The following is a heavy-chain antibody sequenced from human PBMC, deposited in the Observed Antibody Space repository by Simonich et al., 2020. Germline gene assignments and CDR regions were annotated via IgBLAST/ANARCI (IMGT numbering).Heavy chain of an antibody. CDR1: GGSISSSSYY. CDR3: ARQRVLMVYAIDY. Sequence: QLQLQESGPGLVKPSETLSLTCTVSGGSISSSSYYWGWIRQPPGKGLGWIGVIYYLGSTSSNPSLKSRVTISVDTSKNQFSLKLSSVTAADTAVYYCARQRVLMVYAIDYWGQGTLVTVSS. J-gene: IGHJ4*02. V-gene: IGHV4-39*01. D-gene: IGHD2-8*01. CDR2: IYYLGST.